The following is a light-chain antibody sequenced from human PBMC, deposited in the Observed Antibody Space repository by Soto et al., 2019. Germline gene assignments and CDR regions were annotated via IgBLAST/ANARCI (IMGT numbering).Light chain of an antibody. CDR3: MQALQTPT. J-gene: IGKJ5*01. CDR2: LGS. Sequence: DVVMTQSPLSLPVTPGEPASISCRSSQSLLHSNGYNYLDWYLQKPGQSPQLLIYLGSNRASGVPDRFSGGGSGTDFTLKISRVEAEDVGVYYCMQALQTPTFGQGKRLEIK. V-gene: IGKV2-28*01. CDR1: QSLLHSNGYNY.